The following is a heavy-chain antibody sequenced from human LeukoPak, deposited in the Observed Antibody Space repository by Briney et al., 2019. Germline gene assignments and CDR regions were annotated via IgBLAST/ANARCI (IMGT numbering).Heavy chain of an antibody. J-gene: IGHJ4*02. V-gene: IGHV3-30*02. D-gene: IGHD2-2*01. CDR3: AKDRFAIVVVPAAPNDY. Sequence: SGGSLRLSCAASGFTFTSFGMHWVRQAPGKGLEWVAFIRNDGDVIYYADSVKGRFTISRDNSKNTLYLQMNSLRAEDTAVYYCAKDRFAIVVVPAAPNDYWGQGTLVTVSS. CDR2: IRNDGDVI. CDR1: GFTFTSFG.